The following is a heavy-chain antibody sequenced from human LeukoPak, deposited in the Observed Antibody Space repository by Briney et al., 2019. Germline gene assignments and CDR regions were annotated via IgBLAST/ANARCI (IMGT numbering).Heavy chain of an antibody. D-gene: IGHD3/OR15-3a*01. Sequence: GGSLRLSCAASGFTFSSYAMHWVRQAPGKGLEWVAVISYDGSNKYYADSVKGRFTISRDNSKNTLYLQMNSLRAEDTAAYYCAKGTGYSPKDAFDIWGQGTMVTVSS. CDR2: ISYDGSNK. CDR1: GFTFSSYA. CDR3: AKGTGYSPKDAFDI. J-gene: IGHJ3*02. V-gene: IGHV3-30*04.